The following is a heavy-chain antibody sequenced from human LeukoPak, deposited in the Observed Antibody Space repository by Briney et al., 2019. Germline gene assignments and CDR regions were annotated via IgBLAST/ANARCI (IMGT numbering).Heavy chain of an antibody. CDR2: INHSGST. V-gene: IGHV4-34*01. J-gene: IGHJ4*02. CDR3: ARQYCSSTSCYFDY. CDR1: GGSFSSYY. Sequence: SETLSLTCAVYGGSFSSYYWSWIRQPPGKGLEWIGEINHSGSTNYNPSLKTRVTISVDTSKNQFSLKLSSVTAADTAVYYCARQYCSSTSCYFDYWGQGTLVTVSS. D-gene: IGHD2-2*01.